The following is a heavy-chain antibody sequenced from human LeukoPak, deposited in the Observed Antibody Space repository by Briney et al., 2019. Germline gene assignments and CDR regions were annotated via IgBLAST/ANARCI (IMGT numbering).Heavy chain of an antibody. V-gene: IGHV3-53*01. D-gene: IGHD3-22*01. Sequence: GGSLRLSCAASEVTVTNNYMSWVRQAPGRGLQWVSVIYPGGNIYYADSVKGRFIISRDNSKNTLSLQMNSLTADDTAVYYCVRGPRYYDDSGFHYGVFDIWGQGTLVTVSS. CDR1: EVTVTNNY. CDR3: VRGPRYYDDSGFHYGVFDI. CDR2: IYPGGNI. J-gene: IGHJ3*02.